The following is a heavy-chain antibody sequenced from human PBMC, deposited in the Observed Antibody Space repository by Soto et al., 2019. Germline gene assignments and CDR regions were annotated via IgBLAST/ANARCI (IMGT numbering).Heavy chain of an antibody. CDR3: ARDELDWSFGLEY. V-gene: IGHV1-46*01. D-gene: IGHD3-9*01. Sequence: ASVKDSCKAAGYTFTNYYMHWVRQDSGQGLEWMGMINPSGGSTKDAKTFQGRVTMTRDTSTSTVYMELSSLRSEDTAVYYCARDELDWSFGLEYWGQGTPVTVSS. CDR1: GYTFTNYY. J-gene: IGHJ4*02. CDR2: INPSGGST.